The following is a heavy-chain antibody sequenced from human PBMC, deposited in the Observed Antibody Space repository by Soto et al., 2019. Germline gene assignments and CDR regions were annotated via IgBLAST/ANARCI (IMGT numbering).Heavy chain of an antibody. Sequence: GSLRLSCAASGFTFSSYGMHWVRQAPGKGLEWVAVISYDGSNKYYADSVKGRFTISRDNSKNTLYLQMNSLRAEDTAVYYCAKADKGYYYGMDVWGQGTTVTVSS. CDR3: AKADKGYYYGMDV. J-gene: IGHJ6*02. CDR2: ISYDGSNK. V-gene: IGHV3-30*18. CDR1: GFTFSSYG.